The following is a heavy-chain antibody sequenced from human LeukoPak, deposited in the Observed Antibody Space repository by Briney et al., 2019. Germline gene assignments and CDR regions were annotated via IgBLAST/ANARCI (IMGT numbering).Heavy chain of an antibody. Sequence: SETLSLTCTVSGASISSGTYSWSWIRQPPGGGLEWIGYIHHTGSTYYNPSLKSRVTISVDRSKNQFSLNLNSVTAADTALYYCARGDGSGSGRWFDPWGQGTLITVSS. J-gene: IGHJ5*02. CDR2: IHHTGST. CDR1: GASISSGTYS. V-gene: IGHV4-30-2*01. CDR3: ARGDGSGSGRWFDP. D-gene: IGHD3-10*01.